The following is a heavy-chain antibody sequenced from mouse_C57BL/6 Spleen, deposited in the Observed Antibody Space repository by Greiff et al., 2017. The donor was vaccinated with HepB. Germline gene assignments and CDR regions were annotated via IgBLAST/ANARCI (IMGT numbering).Heavy chain of an antibody. CDR3: AKGERDGYFDV. Sequence: EVQLQQSGPGLVKPSQSLSLTCSVTGYSITSGYYWNWIRQFPGNKLEWMGYISYDGSNNYNPSLKNRISVTRDTSKNQFFLKLNSVTTEDTATYYCAKGERDGYFDVWGTGTTVTVSS. CDR2: ISYDGSN. V-gene: IGHV3-6*01. CDR1: GYSITSGYY. D-gene: IGHD3-3*01. J-gene: IGHJ1*03.